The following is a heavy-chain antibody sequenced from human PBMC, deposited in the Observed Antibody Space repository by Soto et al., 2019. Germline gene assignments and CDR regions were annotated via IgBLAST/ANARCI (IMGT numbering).Heavy chain of an antibody. J-gene: IGHJ4*02. CDR3: ARSTGGLFPNPPGY. D-gene: IGHD3-10*01. Sequence: SETLSLTCTVSGGSISSYYWSWIRQPPGKGLEWIGYIYYSGSTNYNPSLKSRVTISVDTSKNQFSLKLSSVTAADTAVYYCARSTGGLFPNPPGYWGQGTLVTVSS. CDR2: IYYSGST. V-gene: IGHV4-59*01. CDR1: GGSISSYY.